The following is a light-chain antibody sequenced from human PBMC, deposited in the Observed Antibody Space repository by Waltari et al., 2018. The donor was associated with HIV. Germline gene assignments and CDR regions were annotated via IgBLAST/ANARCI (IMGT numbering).Light chain of an antibody. V-gene: IGLV2-8*01. Sequence: QSALTQPPSASGSPGQPVTIPCPGTSSDVGGYNYVSWYQQHPGKAPKFIIYEVSKRPSGVPDRFSGSKSGNTASLTVSGLQAEDEADYYCSSYAGSNWVFGGGTKLTVL. CDR2: EVS. CDR3: SSYAGSNWV. J-gene: IGLJ3*02. CDR1: SSDVGGYNY.